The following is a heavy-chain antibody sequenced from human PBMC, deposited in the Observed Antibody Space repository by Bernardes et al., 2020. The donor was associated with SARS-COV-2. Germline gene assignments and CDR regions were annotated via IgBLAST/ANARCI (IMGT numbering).Heavy chain of an antibody. Sequence: AAWKDSCKVSGYTLTELSMHWVRQAPGKGLEWMGGFDPEDGETIYAQKFQGRVTMTEDTSTDTAYMELSSLRSEDTAVYYCATAGVVTAISYFDYWGQGTLVTVSS. V-gene: IGHV1-24*01. CDR3: ATAGVVTAISYFDY. J-gene: IGHJ4*02. CDR1: GYTLTELS. D-gene: IGHD2-21*02. CDR2: FDPEDGET.